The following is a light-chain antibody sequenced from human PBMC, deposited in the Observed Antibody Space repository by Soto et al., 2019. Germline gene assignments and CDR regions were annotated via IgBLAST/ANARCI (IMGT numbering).Light chain of an antibody. J-gene: IGKJ4*01. Sequence: EIVLTQSPATLSLSPGERATLSCRASQSVSSYLAWYQQNPGQAPSLLIYDPSHRAPGIPARFSGSAPGQDFTLTIIRLEPEDFAVYYCQQRSNWPLTFGGGTKVDIK. CDR2: DPS. CDR1: QSVSSY. V-gene: IGKV3-11*01. CDR3: QQRSNWPLT.